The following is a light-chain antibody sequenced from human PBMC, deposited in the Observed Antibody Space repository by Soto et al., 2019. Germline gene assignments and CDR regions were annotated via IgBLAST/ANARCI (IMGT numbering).Light chain of an antibody. CDR3: SSYAGSSVV. V-gene: IGLV2-8*01. Sequence: QSVLTQPPSASGSPGQSVTISCTGTSSDVGGYNYVSWYQQHPGKAPKLMIYEVSKRPSGVPDRFSGSKSGNTASLTVSGLQAEDEADYYCSSYAGSSVVFGGGTKRTVL. CDR1: SSDVGGYNY. J-gene: IGLJ2*01. CDR2: EVS.